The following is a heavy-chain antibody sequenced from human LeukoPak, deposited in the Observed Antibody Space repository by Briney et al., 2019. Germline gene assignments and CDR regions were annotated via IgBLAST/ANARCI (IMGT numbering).Heavy chain of an antibody. D-gene: IGHD5-24*01. V-gene: IGHV1-18*01. J-gene: IGHJ4*02. Sequence: GASVKVSCKASGYTFTSYGISWVRQAPGQGLEWMGWISAYKGNTKYAQKVQGRVTMITDTSTNTAYMELRSLRSDDTAVYYCVRDGPDRRDGYDWDYWGQGTLVTVSS. CDR3: VRDGPDRRDGYDWDY. CDR1: GYTFTSYG. CDR2: ISAYKGNT.